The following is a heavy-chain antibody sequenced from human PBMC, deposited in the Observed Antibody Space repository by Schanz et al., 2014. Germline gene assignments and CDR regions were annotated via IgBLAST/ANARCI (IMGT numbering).Heavy chain of an antibody. CDR2: ISYDGNEK. V-gene: IGHV3-30*18. CDR3: AKERDITGWNHGDY. J-gene: IGHJ4*02. Sequence: QVQLVESGGCVFPPGPSLILSCAASFFSFLSSGMHWVRQAPGKGLEWVAFISYDGNEKHYPDSVKGRFTISRDNSRNTLFLQMESLRTEDTAVYHCAKERDITGWNHGDYWGQGTLVTVSS. D-gene: IGHD6-19*01. CDR1: FFSFLSSG.